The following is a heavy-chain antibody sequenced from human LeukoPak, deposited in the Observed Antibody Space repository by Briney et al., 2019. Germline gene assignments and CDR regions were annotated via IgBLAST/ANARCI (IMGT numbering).Heavy chain of an antibody. CDR3: ARGRVGGLRYFDWLPNREYYFDY. V-gene: IGHV1-46*01. Sequence: ASVKVSCKASGYTFTGYYMHWVRQAPGQGLEWMGIINPSGGSTTYAQKFQGRVTMTRNTSISTAYMELSSLRSEDTAVYYCARGRVGGLRYFDWLPNREYYFDYWGQGTLVTVSS. J-gene: IGHJ4*02. CDR1: GYTFTGYY. CDR2: INPSGGST. D-gene: IGHD3-9*01.